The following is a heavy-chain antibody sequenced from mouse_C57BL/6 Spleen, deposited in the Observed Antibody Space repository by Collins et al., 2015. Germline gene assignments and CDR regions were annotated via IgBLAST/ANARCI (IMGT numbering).Heavy chain of an antibody. Sequence: PSGKGLEWLAHIWWDDDKYYNPALKSRLTISKDTSKNQVFLKIANVDTADTATYYCARIGHGHYYGSRTDYFDYWGQGTTLTVSS. J-gene: IGHJ2*01. D-gene: IGHD1-1*01. CDR2: IWWDDDK. V-gene: IGHV8-8*01. CDR3: ARIGHGHYYGSRTDYFDY.